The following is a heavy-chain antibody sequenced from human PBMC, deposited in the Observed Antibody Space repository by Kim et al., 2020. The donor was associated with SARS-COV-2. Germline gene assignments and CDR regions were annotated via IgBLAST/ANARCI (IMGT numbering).Heavy chain of an antibody. CDR3: ARLIYDFWSGYNYYFDY. D-gene: IGHD3-3*01. J-gene: IGHJ4*02. V-gene: IGHV4-39*01. Sequence: LASRVTISVDTSKTHFSLKLSSVTAADTAVYYCARLIYDFWSGYNYYFDYWGQGTLVTVSS.